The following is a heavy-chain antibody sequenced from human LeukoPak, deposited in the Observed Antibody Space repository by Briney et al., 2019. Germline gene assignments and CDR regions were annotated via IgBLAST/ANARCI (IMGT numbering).Heavy chain of an antibody. V-gene: IGHV4-61*02. J-gene: IGHJ4*02. Sequence: SQTLSLTCTASGGSISSGSYYWSWIRQPAGKGLGWIGRIYTSGSTNYNPSLKSRVTISVDTSKNQFSLKLSSVTAADTAVYYCARTRIAAAGIYYFDYWGQGTLVTVSS. CDR3: ARTRIAAAGIYYFDY. CDR1: GGSISSGSYY. D-gene: IGHD6-13*01. CDR2: IYTSGST.